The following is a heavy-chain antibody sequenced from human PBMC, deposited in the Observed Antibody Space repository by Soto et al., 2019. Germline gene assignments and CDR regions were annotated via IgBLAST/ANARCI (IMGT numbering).Heavy chain of an antibody. CDR2: IYYSGST. CDR1: GGSMSSYY. CDR3: ARHPADSNAGGFDI. D-gene: IGHD4-4*01. Sequence: QVQLQESGPGLVKPSETLSLTCTVSGGSMSSYYWSWIRQPPGKRLEWIAYIYYSGSTNYNHSLKSRVTISVDTSKNQFSLKLSSVTAADTAVYYCARHPADSNAGGFDIWGQGTMVTVSS. V-gene: IGHV4-59*08. J-gene: IGHJ3*02.